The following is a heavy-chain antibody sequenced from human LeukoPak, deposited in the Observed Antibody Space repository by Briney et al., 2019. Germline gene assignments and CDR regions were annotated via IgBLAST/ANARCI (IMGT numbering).Heavy chain of an antibody. CDR1: GYTFTGYY. CDR3: ARDPYGPRTGYYYYMDV. V-gene: IGHV1-2*02. CDR2: INPNSGGT. Sequence: ASVKVSCKASGYTFTGYYMHWVRQAPGQGLEWMGWINPNSGGTNYAQKFQGRVTMTRDTSISTAYMELSRLRSDDTAVYYCARDPYGPRTGYYYYMDVWGKGTTVTVSS. D-gene: IGHD3-10*01. J-gene: IGHJ6*03.